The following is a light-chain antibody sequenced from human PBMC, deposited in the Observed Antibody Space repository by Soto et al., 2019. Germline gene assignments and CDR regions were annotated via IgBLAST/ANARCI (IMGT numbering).Light chain of an antibody. CDR1: SSNIGSNY. Sequence: QSVLTQPPSASGTPGQSVTISCSGSSSNIGSNYVYWYQYLPATATRLLIYSNTQRPSGVPDRFSGSKSGTSASLAISGLRPEDEADYYCAAWDDSLSGSVFATGTKFTGL. CDR2: SNT. CDR3: AAWDDSLSGSV. V-gene: IGLV1-47*02. J-gene: IGLJ1*01.